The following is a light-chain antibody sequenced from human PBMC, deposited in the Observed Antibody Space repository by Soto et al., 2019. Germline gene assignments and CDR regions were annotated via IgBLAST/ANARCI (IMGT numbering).Light chain of an antibody. CDR3: AAWDDSLSALV. CDR2: RND. CDR1: SSKIEGIY. J-gene: IGLJ3*02. Sequence: QSVLTQPPSASGTPGQRVTISCSGCSSKIEGIYVYWYQQIPGSAPKLLIYRNDQRPSVVPDRFSGSKSGTSASLAISGLRSEDEADYYCAAWDDSLSALVFGGGTKLTVL. V-gene: IGLV1-47*01.